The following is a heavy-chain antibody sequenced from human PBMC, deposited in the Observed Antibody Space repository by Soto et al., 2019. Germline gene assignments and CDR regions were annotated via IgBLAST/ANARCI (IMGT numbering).Heavy chain of an antibody. CDR1: GVSISSSNW. V-gene: IGHV4-4*02. Sequence: SETLSLTCAVSGVSISSSNWLSWVRQPPGKGLEWIGYIYYSGSTNYNPSLKSRVTISVDTSKNQFSLKLSSVTAADTAVYYCARDIGIDPYSGSYIPNFDYWGQGTLVTVSS. J-gene: IGHJ4*02. CDR3: ARDIGIDPYSGSYIPNFDY. D-gene: IGHD1-26*01. CDR2: IYYSGST.